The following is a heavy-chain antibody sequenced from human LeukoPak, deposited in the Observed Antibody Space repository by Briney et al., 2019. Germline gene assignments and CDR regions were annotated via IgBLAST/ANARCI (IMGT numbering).Heavy chain of an antibody. Sequence: PSETLSLTCAVYGGSFSGYYWSWIRQPPGKGLEWIGEINHSGSTNYNPSLKSRVTISVDTSKNQFSLKLSSVTAADTAVYYCARRWRNKKNYYFDRGDFHPTPYYFDYWGQGTLVTVSS. D-gene: IGHD2/OR15-2a*01. CDR1: GGSFSGYY. CDR2: INHSGST. CDR3: ARRWRNKKNYYFDRGDFHPTPYYFDY. J-gene: IGHJ4*02. V-gene: IGHV4-34*01.